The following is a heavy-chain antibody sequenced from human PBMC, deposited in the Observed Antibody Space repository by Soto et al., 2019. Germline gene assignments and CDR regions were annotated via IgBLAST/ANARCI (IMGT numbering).Heavy chain of an antibody. D-gene: IGHD5-12*01. V-gene: IGHV3-33*01. J-gene: IGHJ4*02. Sequence: QVQLVESGGGVVQSGRSLRLSCATSGFRFDRYGIHWVRQAPGKGLEWVVIIWYDGSNKYYADSVKGRFTISRDNSKNRMYLQMTRLRVEDTSVYYCARDNVDSASYIARWGQGTLVTVSS. CDR1: GFRFDRYG. CDR2: IWYDGSNK. CDR3: ARDNVDSASYIAR.